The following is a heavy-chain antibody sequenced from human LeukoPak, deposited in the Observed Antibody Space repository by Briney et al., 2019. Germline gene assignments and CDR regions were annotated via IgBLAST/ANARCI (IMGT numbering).Heavy chain of an antibody. Sequence: PGGSLRLSCTASGFTFTYYTMTWVRQPPGKGLEWVSSISSSRRYIYYADSVKGRFTISRDNTKNSLYLQMNTLRAEDTAVYFCTRDLRLEDVEMATMMDFWGQGTLVTVSS. J-gene: IGHJ4*02. V-gene: IGHV3-21*01. CDR1: GFTFTYYT. D-gene: IGHD5-24*01. CDR2: ISSSRRYI. CDR3: TRDLRLEDVEMATMMDF.